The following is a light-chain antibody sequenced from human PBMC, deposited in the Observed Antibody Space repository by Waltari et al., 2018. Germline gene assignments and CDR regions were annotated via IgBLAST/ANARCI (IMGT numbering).Light chain of an antibody. CDR1: QTVGSTY. CDR3: QQYGSSPRT. J-gene: IGKJ2*01. V-gene: IGKV3-20*01. CDR2: AVS. Sequence: IVLTQSPGTLSLSPGERATLSCRPSQTVGSTYLAWYQQKPGQAPRLLIYAVSVRATGIPDRFSGSGSGTDFTLTITRLEPEDFAVYYCQQYGSSPRTFGQGTKVEIK.